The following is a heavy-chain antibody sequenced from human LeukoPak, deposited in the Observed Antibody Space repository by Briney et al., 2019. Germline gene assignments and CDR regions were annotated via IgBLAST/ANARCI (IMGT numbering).Heavy chain of an antibody. CDR1: GGTFSSYA. CDR2: IIPIFGTA. J-gene: IGHJ4*02. CDR3: ASQAGYYGGPIFGY. D-gene: IGHD4-23*01. Sequence: SVKVSCKASGGTFSSYAISWVRQAPGQGLEWMGGIIPIFGTANYAQKFQGRVTITADESTSTAYMELSSLRSEDTAVYYCASQAGYYGGPIFGYWGQGTLVTVSS. V-gene: IGHV1-69*13.